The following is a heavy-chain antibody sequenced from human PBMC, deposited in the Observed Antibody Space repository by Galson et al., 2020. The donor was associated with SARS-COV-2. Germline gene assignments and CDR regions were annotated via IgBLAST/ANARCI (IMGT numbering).Heavy chain of an antibody. Sequence: ETSETLSLTCTVSGDFVTSYYWNWIRQAAGKGLEWIGRIYSSGNTNYNPSLKSRITMSVDTSKNQISLRLISVAAADTAVYYCAREINTSGWPIDYFDSWGQGIVVTVSS. CDR2: IYSSGNT. V-gene: IGHV4-4*07. D-gene: IGHD6-19*01. CDR1: GDFVTSYY. CDR3: AREINTSGWPIDYFDS. J-gene: IGHJ4*02.